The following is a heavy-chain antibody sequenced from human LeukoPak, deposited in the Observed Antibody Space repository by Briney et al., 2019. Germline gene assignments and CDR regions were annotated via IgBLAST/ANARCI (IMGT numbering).Heavy chain of an antibody. CDR2: VSGSGGST. Sequence: PGGSLRLSCAASGFTFSSYAMSWVCQAPGKGLEWVSGVSGSGGSTYYADSVKGRFTISRDNSKNTLYLQMNSLRAEDTAVYYCAKDLDIVATITGNWGQGTLVTVSS. CDR3: AKDLDIVATITGN. D-gene: IGHD5-12*01. V-gene: IGHV3-23*01. CDR1: GFTFSSYA. J-gene: IGHJ4*02.